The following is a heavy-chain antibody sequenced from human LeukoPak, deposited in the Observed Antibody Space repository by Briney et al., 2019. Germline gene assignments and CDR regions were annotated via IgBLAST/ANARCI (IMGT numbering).Heavy chain of an antibody. CDR1: GGSISSGRYY. D-gene: IGHD3-10*01. J-gene: IGHJ6*03. V-gene: IGHV4-61*02. Sequence: PSQTLSLTCTVSGGSISSGRYYWSWIRQPAGKGLEWIVRICTSGSTNYNPSLNSRVTISVDTSKTQFSLKLSSVTATDTAVYYCARATMGNYYYYYYMDVWGKGTTVTVSS. CDR2: ICTSGST. CDR3: ARATMGNYYYYYYMDV.